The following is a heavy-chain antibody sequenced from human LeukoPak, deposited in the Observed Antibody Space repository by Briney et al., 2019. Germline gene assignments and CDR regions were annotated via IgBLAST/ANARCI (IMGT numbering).Heavy chain of an antibody. J-gene: IGHJ3*02. CDR3: ARLYYDSSGYDDAFDI. Sequence: SETLSLTCAVSGYSISSGYYWGWIRQPPGKGLEWIGSIHHSGSTYYNPSLKSRVTISVDTSKNQFSLKLSSVTAADTAVYYCARLYYDSSGYDDAFDIWGQGTMVTVSS. D-gene: IGHD3-22*01. CDR2: IHHSGST. V-gene: IGHV4-38-2*01. CDR1: GYSISSGYY.